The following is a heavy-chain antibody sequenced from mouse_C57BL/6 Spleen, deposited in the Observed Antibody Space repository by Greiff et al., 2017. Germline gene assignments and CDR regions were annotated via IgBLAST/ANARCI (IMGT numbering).Heavy chain of an antibody. CDR2: IYPGDGDT. Sequence: QVQLQQSGPELVKPGASVKISCKASGYAFSSSWMNWVKQRPGKGLEWIGRIYPGDGDTNYNGKFKGKATLTADKSSSTAYMQLSSLTSEDSAVYVFARDHFDYAMDYWGQGTSVTVSS. V-gene: IGHV1-82*01. CDR3: ARDHFDYAMDY. J-gene: IGHJ4*01. CDR1: GYAFSSSW.